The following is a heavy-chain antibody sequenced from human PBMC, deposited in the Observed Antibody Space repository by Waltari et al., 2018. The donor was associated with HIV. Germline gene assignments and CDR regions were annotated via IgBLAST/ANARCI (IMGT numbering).Heavy chain of an antibody. D-gene: IGHD1-26*01. CDR3: ARGSSGSYRWFDT. V-gene: IGHV1-69*15. CDR1: GGTFSSNS. CDR2: IIRVFEST. J-gene: IGHJ5*01. Sequence: QEQLVQSGAEVKKPGSSVKVSCTASGGTFSSNSISWVRQAPGQGLEWMGNIIRVFESTTYAQKFHGRLTISADESTSTVFMELSSLSFDDTAVYYCARGSSGSYRWFDTWGHGTLVTVSS.